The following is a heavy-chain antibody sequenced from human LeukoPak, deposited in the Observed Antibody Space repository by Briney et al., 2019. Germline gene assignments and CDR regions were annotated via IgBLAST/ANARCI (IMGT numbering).Heavy chain of an antibody. CDR2: ISSSSSYI. CDR1: GFTFSSYS. J-gene: IGHJ3*02. D-gene: IGHD1-1*01. CDR3: ARDSDWNEDAFDI. V-gene: IGHV3-21*01. Sequence: KSGGSLRLSCAASGFTFSSYSMNWVRQAPGKGLEWVSSISSSSSYIYYADSVKGRFTISRDNAKNSLYLQMNSLRADDTAVYYCARDSDWNEDAFDIWGQGTMVTVSS.